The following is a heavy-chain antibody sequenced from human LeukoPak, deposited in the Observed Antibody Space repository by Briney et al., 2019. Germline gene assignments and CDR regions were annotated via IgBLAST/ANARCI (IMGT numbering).Heavy chain of an antibody. J-gene: IGHJ3*02. D-gene: IGHD1-14*01. CDR1: GFTFSSYW. Sequence: GGSLRLSCAASGFTFSSYWMSWVRQAPGKGLEWVANIKQDGSEKYYVDSVKGRFTISRDNAKNSLYLQMNSLRAEDTAVYYCARPLWDNVPRAFDIWGQGTMVTVSS. CDR3: ARPLWDNVPRAFDI. CDR2: IKQDGSEK. V-gene: IGHV3-7*01.